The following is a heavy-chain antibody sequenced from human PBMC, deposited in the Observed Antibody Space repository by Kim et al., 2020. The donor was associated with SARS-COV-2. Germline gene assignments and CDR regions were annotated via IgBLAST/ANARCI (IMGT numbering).Heavy chain of an antibody. Sequence: GGSLRLSCAASGFTFSSYAMHWVRQAPGKGLEWVAVISYDGSNKYYVDSVKGRFTISRDNSKNTLYLQMNSLRAEDTAVYYCARDSSSWYGWFDPWGQGTLVTVSS. D-gene: IGHD6-13*01. CDR1: GFTFSSYA. CDR3: ARDSSSWYGWFDP. CDR2: ISYDGSNK. J-gene: IGHJ5*02. V-gene: IGHV3-30*04.